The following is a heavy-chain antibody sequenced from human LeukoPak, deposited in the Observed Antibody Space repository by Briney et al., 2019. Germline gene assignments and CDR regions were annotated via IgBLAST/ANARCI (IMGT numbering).Heavy chain of an antibody. V-gene: IGHV1-2*02. CDR2: INPNSGGT. Sequence: ASAKVSCKTSGYTFTGYYIHWVRQAPGQGLEWMGWINPNSGGTNYAQNFQGRVTMTRDTSVTTAYMELSRLTSDDTAVYYCVRDDVSPWGQGTLVTVSS. CDR3: VRDDVSP. J-gene: IGHJ5*02. CDR1: GYTFTGYY.